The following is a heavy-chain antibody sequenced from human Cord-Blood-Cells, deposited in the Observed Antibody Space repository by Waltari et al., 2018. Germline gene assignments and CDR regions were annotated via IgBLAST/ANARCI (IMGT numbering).Heavy chain of an antibody. J-gene: IGHJ3*02. Sequence: QVQLVQSGAEVKKPGASVKVSCKASGYTFTSYYMHWVRQAPGQGLEWMGIINPSGGSTSYAQKFQGRVTMTRDTSTSTFYMELSSLMSEDTAVYYCARVGDYDSSGYYAFDIWGQGTMVTVSS. D-gene: IGHD3-22*01. V-gene: IGHV1-46*01. CDR3: ARVGDYDSSGYYAFDI. CDR2: INPSGGST. CDR1: GYTFTSYY.